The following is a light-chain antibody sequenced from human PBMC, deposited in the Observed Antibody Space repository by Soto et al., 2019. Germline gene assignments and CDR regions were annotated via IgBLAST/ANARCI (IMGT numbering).Light chain of an antibody. Sequence: DIQMTQSPSSLSASVGDRVTITCRASQGIDNYVAWYQQKAGKVPKLLIFGASTVQSGVPSRFSGSGSGTDFTLTISNLQPEDVGTYYCQKYISAPFTFGPGTSVAI. CDR1: QGIDNY. J-gene: IGKJ3*01. CDR3: QKYISAPFT. CDR2: GAS. V-gene: IGKV1-27*01.